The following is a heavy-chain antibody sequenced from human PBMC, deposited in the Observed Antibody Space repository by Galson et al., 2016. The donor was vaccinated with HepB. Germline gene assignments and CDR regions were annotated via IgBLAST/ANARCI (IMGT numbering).Heavy chain of an antibody. V-gene: IGHV3-33*05. CDR3: AGALYDSGLLFFDL. CDR1: GLAF. CDR2: IAHHGGSI. J-gene: IGHJ4*02. Sequence: SLRLSCAASGLAFMHWVRQAPGKGLEWVAVIAHHGGSIYYADSVRGRFTISRDNSENTVSLQMNSLRAEDTAVYYCAGALYDSGLLFFDLWGQGTLVTVSS. D-gene: IGHD3-10*01.